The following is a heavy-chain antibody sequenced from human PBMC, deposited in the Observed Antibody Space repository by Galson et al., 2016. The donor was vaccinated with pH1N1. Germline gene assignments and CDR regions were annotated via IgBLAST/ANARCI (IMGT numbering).Heavy chain of an antibody. D-gene: IGHD3-22*01. Sequence: SVKVSCKASGGPFSTYAFNWVRQAPGQGLEWVGGIIPSFGTTNFPQKLRDRLTITTDESTSTTYMELSSLRFDDTAIYYCARDGRRFYDNSAYYPSFLDYWGQGTLITVSS. V-gene: IGHV1-69*05. J-gene: IGHJ4*02. CDR3: ARDGRRFYDNSAYYPSFLDY. CDR1: GGPFSTYA. CDR2: IIPSFGTT.